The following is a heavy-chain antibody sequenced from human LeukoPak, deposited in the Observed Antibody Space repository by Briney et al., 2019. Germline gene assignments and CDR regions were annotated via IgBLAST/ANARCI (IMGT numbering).Heavy chain of an antibody. D-gene: IGHD1-14*01. V-gene: IGHV3-23*01. CDR1: AFTFSSYA. CDR2: ISGSGSST. J-gene: IGHJ5*02. CDR3: ARVLITSANWFDP. Sequence: GGSLRLSCAASAFTFSSYAMSWVRQAPGKGLEWVSGISGSGSSTKYADSVKGRFTISRDNSKNTLYLQMNSLRSEDTAVYYCARVLITSANWFDPWGQGTLVTVSS.